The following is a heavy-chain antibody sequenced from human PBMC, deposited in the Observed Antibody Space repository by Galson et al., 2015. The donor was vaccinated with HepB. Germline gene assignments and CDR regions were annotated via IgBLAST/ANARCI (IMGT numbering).Heavy chain of an antibody. J-gene: IGHJ6*02. V-gene: IGHV3-30-3*01. Sequence: SLRLSCAASGFTFSSYAMHWVRQAPGKGLEWVAVISNDGSNKYYADSVKGRFTISRDNSKNTLYLQMNSLRAEDTAVYYCAKDQDYGSGMDVWGQGTTVTVSS. CDR3: AKDQDYGSGMDV. CDR1: GFTFSSYA. D-gene: IGHD3-10*01. CDR2: ISNDGSNK.